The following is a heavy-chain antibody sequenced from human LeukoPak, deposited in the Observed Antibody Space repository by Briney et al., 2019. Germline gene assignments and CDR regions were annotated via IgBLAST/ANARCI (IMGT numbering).Heavy chain of an antibody. V-gene: IGHV3-23*01. Sequence: AGSLRLSCAVSGFAFNTYAMSWVRQAPGKGLEWVSAVSDGGATTYYADSVKGRFTISRDNSKNTLYLQMNSLRAEDAAVYYCAKHVGFCSSGTCYFDYWGQGTLVTVSS. CDR1: GFAFNTYA. D-gene: IGHD2-15*01. J-gene: IGHJ4*02. CDR2: VSDGGATT. CDR3: AKHVGFCSSGTCYFDY.